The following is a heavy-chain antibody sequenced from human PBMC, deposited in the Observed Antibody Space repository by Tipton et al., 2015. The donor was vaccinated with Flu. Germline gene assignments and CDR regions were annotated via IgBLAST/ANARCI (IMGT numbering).Heavy chain of an antibody. CDR2: MHHTGNT. Sequence: TLSLTCSVSGDSIGSNYYWGWIRQPPGKGLEWIANMHHTGNTYYNPSLKSRVTISVDTSKNQFSLRLNSVTAADTAVYYCARSYTALVMFDSFFDFWGQGTKVTVSS. CDR1: GDSIGSNYY. J-gene: IGHJ3*01. D-gene: IGHD5-18*01. CDR3: ARSYTALVMFDSFFDF. V-gene: IGHV4-38-2*01.